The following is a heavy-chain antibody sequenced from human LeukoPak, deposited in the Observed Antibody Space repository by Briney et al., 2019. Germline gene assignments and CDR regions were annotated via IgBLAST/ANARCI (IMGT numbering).Heavy chain of an antibody. Sequence: SETLSLTCTVSGGSISSGGYYWSWIRQHPGKGLEWIGYIYYSGSTYYNPSLKSRVTISVDTSKNQFSLKLGSVTAADTAVYYCARDHIAAAGFDYWGQGTLVTVSS. V-gene: IGHV4-31*03. CDR1: GGSISSGGYY. CDR3: ARDHIAAAGFDY. J-gene: IGHJ4*02. CDR2: IYYSGST. D-gene: IGHD6-13*01.